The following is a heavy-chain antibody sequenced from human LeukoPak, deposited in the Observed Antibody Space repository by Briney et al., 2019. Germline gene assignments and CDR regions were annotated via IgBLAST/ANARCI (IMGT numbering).Heavy chain of an antibody. Sequence: SETLSLTCTVSGGSISNSNYYWGGIRQPPGKGLEWIGSIYHDGSAYYNPSLQSRVTISIDTSKNQFSLKLNSVTATDTAVYYCGRHPVSSKTIDYWGQGTLVTVSS. D-gene: IGHD6-6*01. J-gene: IGHJ4*02. CDR3: GRHPVSSKTIDY. CDR1: GGSISNSNYY. CDR2: IYHDGSA. V-gene: IGHV4-39*01.